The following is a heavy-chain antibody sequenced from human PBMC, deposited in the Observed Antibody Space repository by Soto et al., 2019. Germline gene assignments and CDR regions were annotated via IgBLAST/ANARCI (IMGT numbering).Heavy chain of an antibody. CDR2: IYYSGST. Sequence: SETLSLTCTVSGGSVSSGSYYWSWIRQPPGKGLEWIGYIYYSGSTNYNPSLKSRVTISVDTSKNQFSLKLSSVTAADTAVYYCAREARYFDWLDAFDIWGQGTMVTVSS. V-gene: IGHV4-61*01. CDR3: AREARYFDWLDAFDI. D-gene: IGHD3-9*01. J-gene: IGHJ3*02. CDR1: GGSVSSGSYY.